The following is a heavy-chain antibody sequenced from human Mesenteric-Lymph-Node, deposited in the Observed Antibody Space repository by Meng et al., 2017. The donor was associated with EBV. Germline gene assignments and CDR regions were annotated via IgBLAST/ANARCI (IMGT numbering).Heavy chain of an antibody. CDR2: INPSSGGT. D-gene: IGHD4-11*01. CDR3: ARVVYREFDP. V-gene: IGHV1-46*01. CDR1: GYTFTTYY. J-gene: IGHJ5*02. Sequence: QVQLRQTGTAVKKPGASVQVSCKASGYTFTTYYIHWLRQAPGQGPEWMGFINPSSGGTTYAQKFQGRVTMTRDTSTSTVYMDLSSLGSDDTAVYFCARVVYREFDPWGQGTLVTVSS.